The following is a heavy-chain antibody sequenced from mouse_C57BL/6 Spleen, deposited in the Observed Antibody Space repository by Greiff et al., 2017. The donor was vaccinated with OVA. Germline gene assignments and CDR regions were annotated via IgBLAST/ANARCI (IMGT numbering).Heavy chain of an antibody. D-gene: IGHD2-1*01. V-gene: IGHV1-69*01. CDR2: IDPSDSYT. Sequence: VQLQQPGAELVMPGASVKLSCKASGYTFTSYWMHWVKQRPGQGLEWIGEIDPSDSYTNYNQKFKGKSTLTVDKSSSTAYMQLSSLTSEDSAVYYCARRTDGNYGFAYWGQGTLVTVSA. CDR1: GYTFTSYW. J-gene: IGHJ3*01. CDR3: ARRTDGNYGFAY.